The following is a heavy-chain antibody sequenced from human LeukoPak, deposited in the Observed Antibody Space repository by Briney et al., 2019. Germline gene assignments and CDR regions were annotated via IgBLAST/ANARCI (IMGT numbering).Heavy chain of an antibody. V-gene: IGHV3-20*04. D-gene: IGHD5-12*01. J-gene: IGHJ4*02. CDR3: ARDRSAFSGYDFFDY. CDR1: GFTFDNYG. CDR2: INANGGSI. Sequence: PGGSLRLSCAASGFTFDNYGMSWVRQVPGKGLEWVSSINANGGSIAYADSVRGRFTISRDNAKNSLYLQMNSLRAEDTALYYCARDRSAFSGYDFFDYWGQGTLVTVSS.